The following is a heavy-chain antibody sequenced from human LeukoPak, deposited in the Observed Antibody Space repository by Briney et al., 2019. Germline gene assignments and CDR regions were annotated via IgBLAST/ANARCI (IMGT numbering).Heavy chain of an antibody. J-gene: IGHJ6*02. CDR3: ARQFVPYDFWSGYSPNYYYYGMDV. CDR1: GGSISSSSYY. CDR2: IYYSGST. Sequence: SETLSLTCTVSGGSISSSSYYWGWIRQPPGKGLEWIGSIYYSGSTYYNPSLKSRVTISVDTSKYQFSLKLSSVTAADTAVYYCARQFVPYDFWSGYSPNYYYYGMDVWGQGTTVTVSS. V-gene: IGHV4-39*01. D-gene: IGHD3-3*01.